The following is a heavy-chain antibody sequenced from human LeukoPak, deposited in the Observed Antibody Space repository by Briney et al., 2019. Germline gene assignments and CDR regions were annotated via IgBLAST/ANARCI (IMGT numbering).Heavy chain of an antibody. J-gene: IGHJ4*02. V-gene: IGHV3-21*01. CDR1: GFTFSSYS. CDR3: VKDNPLDY. Sequence: GGSLRLSCAASGFTFSSYSMNWVRQAPGKGLEWVSSISSSSSYIYYADSVKGRFTISRDNSKNTLYLHINSLRAEDTALYYCVKDNPLDYWGQGTLVIVSS. CDR2: ISSSSSYI.